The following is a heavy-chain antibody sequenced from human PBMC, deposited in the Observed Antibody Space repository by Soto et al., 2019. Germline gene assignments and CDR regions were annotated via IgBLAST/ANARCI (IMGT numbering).Heavy chain of an antibody. CDR2: VSLNTGNT. Sequence: QVQLVQSGAEVKKPGASVMVSCEASGDTFTNYEINWVRQATGQGLEWLGWVSLNTGNTGYAQRFQGRVSMTANPSITTAYVELSSLKSEDAAVYYCATVPRASRYFYYLDVWGKGPTVIVSS. V-gene: IGHV1-8*01. CDR1: GDTFTNYE. CDR3: ATVPRASRYFYYLDV. J-gene: IGHJ6*03.